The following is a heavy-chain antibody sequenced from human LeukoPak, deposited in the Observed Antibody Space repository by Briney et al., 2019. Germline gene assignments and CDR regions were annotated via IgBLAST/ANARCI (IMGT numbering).Heavy chain of an antibody. D-gene: IGHD3-10*01. V-gene: IGHV1-69*05. CDR3: ARVLLWFGELSNWFDP. J-gene: IGHJ5*02. Sequence: ASVKVSCKASGGTFSSYAVSWVRQAPGQGLEWMGGIIPIFGTANYAQKFQGRVTMTTDTSTSTAYMELRSLRSDDTAVYYCARVLLWFGELSNWFDPWGQGTLVTVSS. CDR1: GGTFSSYA. CDR2: IIPIFGTA.